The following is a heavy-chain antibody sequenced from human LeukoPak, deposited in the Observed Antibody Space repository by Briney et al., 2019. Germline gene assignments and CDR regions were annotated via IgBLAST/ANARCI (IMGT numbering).Heavy chain of an antibody. CDR3: AREGYGYPPHYYYYGMDV. V-gene: IGHV3-7*01. CDR1: GFTFSSYW. Sequence: GGSLRLSCAASGFTFSSYWMSWVRQAPGKGLEWVANIKQDGSEKYYVDSVKGRFTISRDNAKNSLYLQMNSLRAEVTAVYYCAREGYGYPPHYYYYGMDVWGQGTTVTVSS. CDR2: IKQDGSEK. J-gene: IGHJ6*02. D-gene: IGHD5-18*01.